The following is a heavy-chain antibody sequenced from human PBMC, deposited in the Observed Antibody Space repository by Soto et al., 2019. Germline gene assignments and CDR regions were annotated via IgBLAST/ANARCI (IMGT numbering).Heavy chain of an antibody. Sequence: EVQLVESGGGLVKPGGSLRLSCAASGFTFSSYSMNWVRQAPGKGLEWVSSISSSSSYIYYADSVKGRFTISRDNAKNSLYLQMNSLRAEDTAVYYCARDRNDFWSGSTYYYYDGMDVWGQWTTVTVSS. D-gene: IGHD3-3*01. CDR2: ISSSSSYI. V-gene: IGHV3-21*01. CDR1: GFTFSSYS. J-gene: IGHJ6*02. CDR3: ARDRNDFWSGSTYYYYDGMDV.